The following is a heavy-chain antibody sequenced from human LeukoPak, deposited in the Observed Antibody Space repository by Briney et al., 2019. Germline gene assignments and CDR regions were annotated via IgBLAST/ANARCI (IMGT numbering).Heavy chain of an antibody. CDR3: ARHYGP. CDR2: IYYSGST. V-gene: IGHV4-39*01. J-gene: IGHJ4*02. CDR1: GGSISGSSYY. Sequence: KSSETLSLTCTVSGGSISGSSYYWGWIRQPPGKGLEWIGSIYYSGSTYYNPSLKSRVTISVDTSQNQFSLKLNSVTATDADVYYCARHYGPWGQGTLVTVSS. D-gene: IGHD3-10*01.